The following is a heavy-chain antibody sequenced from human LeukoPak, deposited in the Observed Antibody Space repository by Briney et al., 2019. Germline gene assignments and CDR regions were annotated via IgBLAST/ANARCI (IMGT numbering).Heavy chain of an antibody. Sequence: PSETLSLTCAVYGGSFSGYYWSWIRQPPGKGLEWIGRISGSGTITYNPALQSRLSIPIDTSKNQFSLKLMSVTAADTAVYYCARDSGTTGEVKFDPWGQGTLVTVSS. V-gene: IGHV4-59*10. J-gene: IGHJ5*02. CDR2: ISGSGTI. CDR1: GGSFSGYY. D-gene: IGHD3-10*01. CDR3: ARDSGTTGEVKFDP.